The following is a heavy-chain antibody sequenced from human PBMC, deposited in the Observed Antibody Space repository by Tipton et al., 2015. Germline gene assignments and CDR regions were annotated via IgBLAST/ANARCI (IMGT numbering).Heavy chain of an antibody. V-gene: IGHV4-59*12. CDR3: ARVPGQWLDN. Sequence: TLSLTCAVSAYSITSDYYWSWIRQPPGKGLEWIGYIYYSGSTKYSGSTNYDPSLNSRVTMSRDTSKNQFSLKVNSVTAADTAVYYCARVPGQWLDNWGRGTLVTVSS. J-gene: IGHJ4*02. CDR2: IYYSGSTKYSGST. CDR1: AYSITSDYY. D-gene: IGHD6-19*01.